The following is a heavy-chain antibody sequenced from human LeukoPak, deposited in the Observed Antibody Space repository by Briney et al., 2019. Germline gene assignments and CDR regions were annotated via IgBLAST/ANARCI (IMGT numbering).Heavy chain of an antibody. Sequence: GGSLRLSCAASGFTFDDSGMSWVRQAPGKGLEWVSGINWNGGSTGYADSVKGRFTISRDNAKNSLYLQMNSLRAEDTALYYCAGHVQNWNYVGNYFDYWGQGTLVTVSS. CDR2: INWNGGST. D-gene: IGHD1-7*01. CDR3: AGHVQNWNYVGNYFDY. J-gene: IGHJ4*02. CDR1: GFTFDDSG. V-gene: IGHV3-20*04.